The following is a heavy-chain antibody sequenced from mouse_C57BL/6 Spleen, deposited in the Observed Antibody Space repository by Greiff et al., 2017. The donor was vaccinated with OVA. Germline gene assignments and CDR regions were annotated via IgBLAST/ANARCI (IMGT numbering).Heavy chain of an antibody. CDR2: INPGSGGT. J-gene: IGHJ4*01. CDR1: GYAFTNYL. D-gene: IGHD2-5*01. CDR3: ARNSNYGDAMDY. Sequence: VQLQQSGAELVRPGTSVKVSCKASGYAFTNYLIEWVKQRPGQGLEWIGVINPGSGGTNYNEKFKGKATLTADKSSSTAYMQLSSLTSEDSAVYFCARNSNYGDAMDYWGQRTSVTVSS. V-gene: IGHV1-54*01.